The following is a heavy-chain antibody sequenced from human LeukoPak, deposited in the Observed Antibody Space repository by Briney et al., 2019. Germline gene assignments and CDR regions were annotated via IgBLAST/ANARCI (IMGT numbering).Heavy chain of an antibody. V-gene: IGHV4-31*11. J-gene: IGHJ4*02. Sequence: PSETLSLTCAVYGGSFSGYYWSWIRQHPGKGLEWIGYIYYSGSTYYNPSLKSRVTISVDTSKNQFSLKLSSVTAADTAVYYCARVAVTTLDYWGQGTLVTVSS. CDR1: GGSFSGYY. D-gene: IGHD4-17*01. CDR3: ARVAVTTLDY. CDR2: IYYSGST.